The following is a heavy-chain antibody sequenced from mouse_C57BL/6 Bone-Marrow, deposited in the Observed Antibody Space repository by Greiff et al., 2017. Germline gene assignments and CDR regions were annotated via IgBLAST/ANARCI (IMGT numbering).Heavy chain of an antibody. CDR1: GYTFTDYN. Sequence: EVQLQQSGPELVKPGASVKIPCKASGYTFTDYNMDWVKQSHGKSLEWIGDINPNNGGTIYNQKFKGKATLTVDKSSSTAYMELRSLTSEDTAVYYCARKRLRVYGSSCYYAMDYWGQGTSVTVSS. CDR3: ARKRLRVYGSSCYYAMDY. CDR2: INPNNGGT. J-gene: IGHJ4*01. D-gene: IGHD1-1*01. V-gene: IGHV1-18*01.